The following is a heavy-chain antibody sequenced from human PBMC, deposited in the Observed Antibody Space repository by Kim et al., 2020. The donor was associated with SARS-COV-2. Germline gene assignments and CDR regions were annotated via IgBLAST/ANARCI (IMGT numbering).Heavy chain of an antibody. Sequence: PSLKTRATISVDTSKNQFSRKLSSVTAADTAVYYCARRRGGGSYYFYMDVWGKGSTVTVSS. J-gene: IGHJ6*03. CDR3: ARRRGGGSYYFYMDV. D-gene: IGHD5-12*01. V-gene: IGHV4-59*08.